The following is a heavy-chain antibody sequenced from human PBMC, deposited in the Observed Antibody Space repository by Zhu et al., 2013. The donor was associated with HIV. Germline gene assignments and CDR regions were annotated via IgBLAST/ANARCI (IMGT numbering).Heavy chain of an antibody. CDR2: ISAYNGNT. Sequence: VQLVQSGAEVKKPGASVKVSCKASGYTFTGYYMHWVRQAPGQGLEWMGWISAYNGNTNYAQKLQGRVTMTTDTSTSTAYMELRSLRSDDTAVYYCARDDKRSRPSVGADYWGQGTLVTVSS. J-gene: IGHJ4*02. V-gene: IGHV1-18*04. D-gene: IGHD1-26*01. CDR3: ARDDKRSRPSVGADY. CDR1: GYTFTGYY.